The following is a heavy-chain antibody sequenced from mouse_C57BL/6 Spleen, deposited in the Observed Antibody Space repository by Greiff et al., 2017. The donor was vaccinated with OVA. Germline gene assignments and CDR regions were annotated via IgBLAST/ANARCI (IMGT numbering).Heavy chain of an antibody. CDR2: IWSGGST. CDR1: GFSLTSYG. V-gene: IGHV2-2*01. J-gene: IGHJ2*01. D-gene: IGHD2-3*01. Sequence: VQLQQSGPGLVQPSQSLSITCTVSGFSLTSYGVHWVRQSPGKGLEWLGVIWSGGSTAYNAAFISRLSISKDNSKSQVFFKMNSLQADDTAIYYCASYDYLDYWGQGTTLTVSS. CDR3: ASYDYLDY.